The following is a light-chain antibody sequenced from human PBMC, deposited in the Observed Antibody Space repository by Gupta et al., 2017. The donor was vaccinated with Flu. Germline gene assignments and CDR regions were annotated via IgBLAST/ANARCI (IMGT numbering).Light chain of an antibody. CDR2: EVS. CDR3: SSYAGSNNWV. Sequence: QSALTQPPSASGSPGQSVTISCTGTSSDVGGYNYVSLYQQHPGKAPQLMIYEVSKRPSGVPDRFSGSKSGNTASLTVSGLQAEDEADYYCSSYAGSNNWVFGGGTKLTVL. CDR1: SSDVGGYNY. J-gene: IGLJ3*02. V-gene: IGLV2-8*01.